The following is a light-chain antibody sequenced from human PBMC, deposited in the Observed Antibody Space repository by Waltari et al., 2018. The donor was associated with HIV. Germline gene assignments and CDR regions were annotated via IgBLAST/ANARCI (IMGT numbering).Light chain of an antibody. CDR1: NSDVGGYNY. Sequence: QSALTQPASVSGSPGQSITISCTGTNSDVGGYNYVSWYQQHPGKAPKLLIYEITNRPSGISHRFSGSKSGNTASMTISGLQAEDEADYYCSSYTTTTTVLFGGGTKLTVL. CDR2: EIT. V-gene: IGLV2-14*01. CDR3: SSYTTTTTVL. J-gene: IGLJ2*01.